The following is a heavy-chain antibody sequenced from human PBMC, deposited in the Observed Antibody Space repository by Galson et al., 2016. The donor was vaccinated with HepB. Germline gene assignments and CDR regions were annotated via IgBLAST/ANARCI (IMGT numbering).Heavy chain of an antibody. V-gene: IGHV3-9*01. CDR1: GFTFDDYA. CDR3: ARDRSRSVAGSDYEF. D-gene: IGHD6-19*01. J-gene: IGHJ4*02. CDR2: ISWSSDNI. Sequence: SLRLSCAASGFTFDDYAMHWVRQAPGKGLEWVSGISWSSDNIRYADSVKGRFTISRDNAKNSLYMQMNSLGAEDTAFYYCARDRSRSVAGSDYEFWGQGTVVTVAS.